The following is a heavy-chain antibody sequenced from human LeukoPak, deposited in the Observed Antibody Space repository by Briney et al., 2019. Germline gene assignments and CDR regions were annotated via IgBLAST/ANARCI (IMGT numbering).Heavy chain of an antibody. CDR1: GVSISNFY. CDR2: IYYSGST. CDR3: ARDYFGSGFFDY. J-gene: IGHJ4*02. Sequence: SETLSLTCTVSGVSISNFYWSWIRQPPGKGLEWIGYIYYSGSTNYNPSLQSRATISVDPSKSQFSLRLSSVTAADTAVYYCARDYFGSGFFDYWGQGILVTVSS. D-gene: IGHD3-10*01. V-gene: IGHV4-59*01.